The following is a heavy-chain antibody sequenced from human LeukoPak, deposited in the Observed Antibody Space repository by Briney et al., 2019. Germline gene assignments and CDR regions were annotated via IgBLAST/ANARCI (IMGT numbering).Heavy chain of an antibody. CDR3: ARQSSIAAVDY. CDR2: IYYSGST. D-gene: IGHD6-13*01. CDR1: GGSISSYY. Sequence: SETLSLTCTASGGSISSYYWSWIRQPPGKGLEWIGYIYYSGSTNYNPSLKSRVTISVDTSKNQFSLKMTSLTAADAAVYYCARQSSIAAVDYWGQGTLVTVSS. J-gene: IGHJ4*02. V-gene: IGHV4-59*08.